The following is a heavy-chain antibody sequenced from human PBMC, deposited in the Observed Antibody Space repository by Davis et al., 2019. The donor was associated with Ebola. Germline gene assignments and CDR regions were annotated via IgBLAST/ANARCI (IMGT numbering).Heavy chain of an antibody. D-gene: IGHD3-10*01. CDR1: GGSISSYY. Sequence: PSETLSLTCTVSGGSISSYYWSWIRQPAGKGLEWIGRIYTSGSTNYNPSLKSRVTMSVDTSKNQFSLKLSSVTAADTAVYYCARAPYYYGSGSYFFDPWGQGTLVTVSS. CDR2: IYTSGST. V-gene: IGHV4-4*07. J-gene: IGHJ5*02. CDR3: ARAPYYYGSGSYFFDP.